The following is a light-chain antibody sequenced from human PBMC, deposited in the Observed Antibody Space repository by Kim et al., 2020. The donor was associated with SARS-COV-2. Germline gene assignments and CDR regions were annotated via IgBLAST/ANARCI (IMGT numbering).Light chain of an antibody. CDR2: GNS. Sequence: QSVLTQPPSVSGAPGQRVTISCTGSSSNIGAGYDVHWYQQLPGTAPKLLIYGNSNRPSGVPDRFSGSKSGTSASLAITGLQAEDEADYYCQSNDSSLSGRVFGGGTQLTVL. J-gene: IGLJ3*02. V-gene: IGLV1-40*01. CDR3: QSNDSSLSGRV. CDR1: SSNIGAGYD.